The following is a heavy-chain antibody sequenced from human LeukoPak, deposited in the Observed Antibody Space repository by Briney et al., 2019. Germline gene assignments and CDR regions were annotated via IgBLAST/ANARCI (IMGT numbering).Heavy chain of an antibody. D-gene: IGHD5-24*01. CDR1: GGSLSSSSYY. CDR3: ARIVEMASEGDY. J-gene: IGHJ4*02. V-gene: IGHV4-39*07. Sequence: SETLSLTCTVSGGSLSSSSYYWGWIRQPPGKGLEWIGSIYYSGSTYYNPSLKSRVTISVDTSKNQFSLKLSSVTAADTALNYCARIVEMASEGDYWGQGTLVTVSS. CDR2: IYYSGST.